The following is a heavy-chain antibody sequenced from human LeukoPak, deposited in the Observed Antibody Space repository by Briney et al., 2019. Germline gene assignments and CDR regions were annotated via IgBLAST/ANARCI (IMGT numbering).Heavy chain of an antibody. CDR1: GCTFSNYE. D-gene: IGHD3-3*01. CDR3: ARDRNTDFWSGYYTNYFDS. J-gene: IGHJ4*02. V-gene: IGHV3-48*03. CDR2: ISSSGSTI. Sequence: GGSLRLSCAASGCTFSNYEMNWVRQAPGKGLEWVSYISSSGSTIYYGDSVKGRFTISRDNAKNSLHLQMNSLRAEDTAVYYCARDRNTDFWSGYYTNYFDSWGQGTLVTVSS.